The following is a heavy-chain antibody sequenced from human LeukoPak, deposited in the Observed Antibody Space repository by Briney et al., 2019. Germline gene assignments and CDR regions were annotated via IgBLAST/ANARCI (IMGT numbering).Heavy chain of an antibody. CDR2: MSDYNGNI. J-gene: IGHJ6*02. CDR3: ARGIVIVPAYYYYGMDL. Sequence: ASVKVSCKASGYTFSSYGLTWVRQAPGQGHEWMGWMSDYNGNINYAQKFQGRVTMTTDTSTSTAYMELRSLRSDDTAVYFCARGIVIVPAYYYYGMDLWGQGTTVTVSS. V-gene: IGHV1-18*01. D-gene: IGHD2-2*01. CDR1: GYTFSSYG.